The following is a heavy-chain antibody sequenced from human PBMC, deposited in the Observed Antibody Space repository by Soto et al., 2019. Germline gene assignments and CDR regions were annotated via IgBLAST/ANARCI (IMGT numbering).Heavy chain of an antibody. CDR3: AGGGAMGVDY. D-gene: IGHD1-26*01. CDR2: IYFDGITT. V-gene: IGHV3-74*01. J-gene: IGHJ4*02. Sequence: PGGSLRLSCTASGFTFNTHWMHWVRQAPGKGLVWVSRIYFDGITTNYADSVKGRLTVSRDNAKNTVYLHVNTLRGEDTAVYYCAGGGAMGVDYWGQGTLVTVSS. CDR1: GFTFNTHW.